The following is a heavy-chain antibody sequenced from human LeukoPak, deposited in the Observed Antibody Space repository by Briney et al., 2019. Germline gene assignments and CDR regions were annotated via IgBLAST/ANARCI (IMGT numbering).Heavy chain of an antibody. CDR2: ISNSGGTT. CDR3: AKSGCSSTSCYSILSGWLDP. V-gene: IGHV3-23*01. D-gene: IGHD2-2*02. J-gene: IGHJ5*02. Sequence: SGGFLRLSCAASGFTFSNYALNWVRQAPGKGLEWVSGISNSGGTTYYADSVKGRFTISRDNSKNTLYLQMNSLRAEDTAVYYCAKSGCSSTSCYSILSGWLDPWGQGTLVTVSS. CDR1: GFTFSNYA.